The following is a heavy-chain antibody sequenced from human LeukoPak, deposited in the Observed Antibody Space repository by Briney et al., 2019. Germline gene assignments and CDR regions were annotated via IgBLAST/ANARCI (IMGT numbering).Heavy chain of an antibody. CDR3: AKDIGYSSGWYEY. CDR2: ISWNSGSI. J-gene: IGHJ4*02. V-gene: IGHV3-9*01. Sequence: PGGSLRLSCAASGFTFDDYAMHWVRQAPGKGLEWVSGISWNSGSIGYADSVEGRFTISRDNAKNSVYLQMNSLRAEDTALYYCAKDIGYSSGWYEYWGQGTLVTVSS. CDR1: GFTFDDYA. D-gene: IGHD6-13*01.